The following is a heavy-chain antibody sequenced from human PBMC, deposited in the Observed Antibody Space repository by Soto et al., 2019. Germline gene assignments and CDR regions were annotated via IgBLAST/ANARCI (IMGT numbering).Heavy chain of an antibody. Sequence: QVQLVQSGAEVKKPGSSVKVSCKASGGTFSSYAISWVRQAPGQGLEWMGGIIPIFGTANYAQKFQGRVTITANESTSTAYMDLSSMRADDTAVYYCARSLSAEYAFDIWGQGTMVTVSS. CDR2: IIPIFGTA. V-gene: IGHV1-69*12. J-gene: IGHJ3*02. CDR3: ARSLSAEYAFDI. CDR1: GGTFSSYA.